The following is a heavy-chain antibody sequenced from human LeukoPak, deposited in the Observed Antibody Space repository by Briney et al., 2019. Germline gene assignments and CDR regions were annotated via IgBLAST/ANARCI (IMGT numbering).Heavy chain of an antibody. Sequence: GESLKISCKGSGYSFTSYWIGWVRQMPGKGLEWVGIIYPGDSDTRYSPSFQGQVTISADKSISTAYLQWSSLKASDTAMHYCARIGGTVLRFLEWLSRGFDIWGQGTMVTVSS. CDR2: IYPGDSDT. CDR3: ARIGGTVLRFLEWLSRGFDI. CDR1: GYSFTSYW. V-gene: IGHV5-51*01. D-gene: IGHD3-3*01. J-gene: IGHJ3*02.